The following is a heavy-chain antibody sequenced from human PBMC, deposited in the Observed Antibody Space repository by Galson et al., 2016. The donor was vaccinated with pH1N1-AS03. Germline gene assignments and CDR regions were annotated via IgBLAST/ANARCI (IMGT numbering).Heavy chain of an antibody. V-gene: IGHV3-66*02. CDR1: GFSVSSKY. J-gene: IGHJ4*02. D-gene: IGHD3-3*01. Sequence: RLSCAVSGFSVSSKYMNWVRQAPGKGLEWISVIFTGGTTYYADSVRGRFTISRDDSRNTLYLQMNSLRNEDTAVYYCARGITIFGLARPALDSWGQGTRVTVSS. CDR3: ARGITIFGLARPALDS. CDR2: IFTGGTT.